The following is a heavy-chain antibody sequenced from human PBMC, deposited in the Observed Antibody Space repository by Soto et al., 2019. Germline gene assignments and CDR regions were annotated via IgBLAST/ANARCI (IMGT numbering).Heavy chain of an antibody. D-gene: IGHD1-1*01. V-gene: IGHV4-61*01. J-gene: IGHJ4*02. CDR3: ARAALPPNAGTFDY. CDR2: IYYSGST. CDR1: GGSVSSGSYY. Sequence: QVQLQESGPGLVKPSETLSLTCTVSGGSVSSGSYYWSWIRQPPGTGLEWIGYIYYSGSTNYNPSLTPRATISADTSKNQSPLKLSSVTAADTAVYSCARAALPPNAGTFDYWGQGTLVTVSS.